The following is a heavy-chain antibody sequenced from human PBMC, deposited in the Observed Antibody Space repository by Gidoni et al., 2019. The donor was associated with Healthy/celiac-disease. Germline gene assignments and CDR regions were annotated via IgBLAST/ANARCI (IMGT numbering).Heavy chain of an antibody. J-gene: IGHJ3*02. CDR1: GFTFSSYA. D-gene: IGHD6-13*01. CDR2: SSGSGGST. V-gene: IGHV3-23*01. CDR3: AKDAGYSSKFWPPWDAFDI. Sequence: EVQLLESGGGLVQPGGSLRLSCAASGFTFSSYAMSWVRQAPGKGLEWVSASSGSGGSTYYADSVKGRFTISRDNSKNTLYLQMNSLRAEDTAVYYCAKDAGYSSKFWPPWDAFDIWGQGTMVTVSS.